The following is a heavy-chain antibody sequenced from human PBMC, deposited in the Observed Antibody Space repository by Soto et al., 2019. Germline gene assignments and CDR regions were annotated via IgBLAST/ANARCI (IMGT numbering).Heavy chain of an antibody. CDR1: GVSFSSAS. D-gene: IGHD3-3*01. CDR2: ITSKIDGATT. V-gene: IGHV3-15*01. J-gene: IGHJ5*02. Sequence: EVQLVESGGGLVKPGGSLRLSCATSGVSFSSASMSWVRQAPGKGLEWVGRITSKIDGATTDYAAPVKGRFTIARDDPKKTVYLQMNSLKTEDTAIYYCTILKATYWFDPWGQGTLVNVS. CDR3: TILKATYWFDP.